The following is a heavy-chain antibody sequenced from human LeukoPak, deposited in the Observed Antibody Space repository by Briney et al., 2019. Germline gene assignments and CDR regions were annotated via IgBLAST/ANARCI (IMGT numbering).Heavy chain of an antibody. V-gene: IGHV4-59*08. CDR2: IYYTGST. J-gene: IGHJ4*02. D-gene: IGHD6-13*01. CDR1: GGSISSSY. CDR3: ARGVRAARRGYYFDY. Sequence: SETLSLTCIVSGGSISSSYWSWIRQPPGKGLEWIGYIYYTGSTNYNPSLQSRVTISVDTSKNQFSLKLSSVTAADTAVYYCARGVRAARRGYYFDYWGQGTLVTVSS.